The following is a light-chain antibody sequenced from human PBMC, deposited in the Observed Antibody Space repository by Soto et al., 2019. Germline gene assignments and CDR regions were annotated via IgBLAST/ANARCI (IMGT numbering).Light chain of an antibody. CDR3: QQYHYSPQN. Sequence: EIVLTQSPGTLSLSPGERATLSCRASQSVSSSYLAWYQQKPGQAPRLLIYGASSRATGIPDRFSGSGSGTDFTLSNSRLEPEDFAVYYCQQYHYSPQNFGQRTKVEIK. J-gene: IGKJ1*01. CDR2: GAS. CDR1: QSVSSSY. V-gene: IGKV3-20*01.